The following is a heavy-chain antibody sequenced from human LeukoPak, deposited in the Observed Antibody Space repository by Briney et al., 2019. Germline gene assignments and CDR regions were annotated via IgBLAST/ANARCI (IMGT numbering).Heavy chain of an antibody. D-gene: IGHD3-10*01. CDR3: ARDQVVRGVKAVPH. CDR2: ISYDGSNK. Sequence: GGSLRLSCAASGFTFSSYAMHWVRQAPGKGLEWVAVISYDGSNKYYADSVKGGFTISRDNSKNTLYLQMNSLRAEDTAVYYCARDQVVRGVKAVPHWGQGTLVTVSS. J-gene: IGHJ4*02. CDR1: GFTFSSYA. V-gene: IGHV3-30*14.